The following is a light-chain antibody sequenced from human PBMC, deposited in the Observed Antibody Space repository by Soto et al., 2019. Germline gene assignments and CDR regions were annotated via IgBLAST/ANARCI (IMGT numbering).Light chain of an antibody. CDR1: SSNIGSSY. CDR2: RNN. V-gene: IGLV1-47*01. J-gene: IGLJ1*01. CDR3: AAWDDSLSGRGV. Sequence: QSVLTQSPSASGTPGQRVTISCSGSSSNIGSSYVYWYQQFPGTAPKLLIYRNNQRPSGVPDRFSGSKSGTSASLAISGLRSEDEADYYCAAWDDSLSGRGVFVTGTKVTVL.